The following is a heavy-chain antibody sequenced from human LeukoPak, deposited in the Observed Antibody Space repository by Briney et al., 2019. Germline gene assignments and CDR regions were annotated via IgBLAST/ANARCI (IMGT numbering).Heavy chain of an antibody. CDR3: ARDMRFEYYYMDV. J-gene: IGHJ6*03. CDR2: INPSGGST. Sequence: ASVKVSCKASGYTFTSYYTHWVRQAPGQGLEWMGIINPSGGSTSYAQKFQGRVTMTRDMSTSTVYMELSSLRSEDTAVYYCARDMRFEYYYMDVWGKGTTVTVSS. V-gene: IGHV1-46*01. CDR1: GYTFTSYY. D-gene: IGHD3-3*01.